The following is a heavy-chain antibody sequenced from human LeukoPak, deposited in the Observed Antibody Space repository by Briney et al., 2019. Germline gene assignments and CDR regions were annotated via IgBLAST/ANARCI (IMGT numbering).Heavy chain of an antibody. CDR3: ARGQNKCLGH. J-gene: IGHJ4*02. D-gene: IGHD2/OR15-2a*01. CDR1: GGTFSSHA. V-gene: IGHV1-46*01. Sequence: ASVKVSCKASGGTFSSHAISWVRQAPGQGLEWMGVINPSGGGTTYAQRFQGRVTMTRDTSTSTVHMELSSLRSEDTAVYYCARGQNKCLGHWGQGTLVTVSS. CDR2: INPSGGGT.